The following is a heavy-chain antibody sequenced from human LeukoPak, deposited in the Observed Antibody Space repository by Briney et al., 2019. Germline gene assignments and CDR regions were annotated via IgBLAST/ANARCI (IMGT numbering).Heavy chain of an antibody. Sequence: SVKVSCKAAGGTSSSYTISWVRQAPGQGLEWMGRIIPIDGVENYAQKFQGRVTITADKLTSTAYMELSSLRSEDTAVYYCARALDCTNGVCFGDDAFDIWGQGTMVTVSS. D-gene: IGHD2-8*01. CDR1: GGTSSSYT. CDR2: IIPIDGVE. J-gene: IGHJ3*02. V-gene: IGHV1-69*02. CDR3: ARALDCTNGVCFGDDAFDI.